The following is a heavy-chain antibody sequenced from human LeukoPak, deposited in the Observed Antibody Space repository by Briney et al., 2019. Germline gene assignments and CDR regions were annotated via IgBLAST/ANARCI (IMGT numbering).Heavy chain of an antibody. CDR1: GYTFTTYG. CDR2: ISPYNGNT. Sequence: GASVKVSCKASGYTFTTYGISWVRQAPGQGLEWMGWISPYNGNTNYAQKLQGRVTMTTETSTSTAYMELRSLRSDDTAVYYCARDRAVVVAATDYWGQGTLVTVSS. J-gene: IGHJ4*02. CDR3: ARDRAVVVAATDY. V-gene: IGHV1-18*01. D-gene: IGHD2-15*01.